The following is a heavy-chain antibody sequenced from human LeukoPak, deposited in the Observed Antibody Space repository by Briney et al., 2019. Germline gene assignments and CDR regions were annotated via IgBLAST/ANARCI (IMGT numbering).Heavy chain of an antibody. CDR3: ARRGGTVATIGDDFDY. Sequence: GGSLRLSCAASGFTFSSYATHWVRQAPGKGLEWVAVISYDGSNKYYADSVKGRFTISRDNSKNTLYVQMNSLRAEDTAIYYCARRGGTVATIGDDFDYWGQGTVVTVSS. CDR1: GFTFSSYA. CDR2: ISYDGSNK. V-gene: IGHV3-30*04. J-gene: IGHJ4*02. D-gene: IGHD5-12*01.